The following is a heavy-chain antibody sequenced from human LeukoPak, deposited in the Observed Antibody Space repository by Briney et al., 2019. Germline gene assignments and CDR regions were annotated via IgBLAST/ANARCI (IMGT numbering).Heavy chain of an antibody. Sequence: GGSLRLSCAASGFTFSSYGMHWVRQAPGKGLEWVAVISYDGSNKYYADSVKGRFTISRDNSKNTLYLQMNSLRAEDTAVYYCQGKAAAGTSYWGQGTLVTVSS. V-gene: IGHV3-30*19. CDR3: QGKAAAGTSY. D-gene: IGHD6-13*01. CDR2: ISYDGSNK. J-gene: IGHJ4*02. CDR1: GFTFSSYG.